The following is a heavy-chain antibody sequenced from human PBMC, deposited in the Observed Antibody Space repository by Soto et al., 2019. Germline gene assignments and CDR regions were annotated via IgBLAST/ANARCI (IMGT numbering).Heavy chain of an antibody. V-gene: IGHV3-7*05. CDR3: ARDLWFGDREYYHYYYGMDV. J-gene: IGHJ6*02. Sequence: PGGSMGLSCSASRLTLSNYWMNWVRQDPGKGLEWLANIKQDGSERYYVDSVKGRFTISRDNAKNSLYLQMNSLRAEDTAVYYCARDLWFGDREYYHYYYGMDVWGQGTTVTVSS. D-gene: IGHD3-10*01. CDR1: RLTLSNYW. CDR2: IKQDGSER.